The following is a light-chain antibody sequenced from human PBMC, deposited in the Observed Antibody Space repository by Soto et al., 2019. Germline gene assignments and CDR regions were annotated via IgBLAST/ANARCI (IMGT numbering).Light chain of an antibody. V-gene: IGLV2-23*01. CDR1: SSDVGSYNL. CDR3: CSYAGSSTSVV. CDR2: EGS. Sequence: QSAVTQTASVSGSPGQSITISCTGTSSDVGSYNLVSWYQEHPGKAPKLMIYEGSKRPSGVSNRFSGSKSGNSASLTISGLQAEDEAEYYCCSYAGSSTSVVFGGGTKLTVL. J-gene: IGLJ2*01.